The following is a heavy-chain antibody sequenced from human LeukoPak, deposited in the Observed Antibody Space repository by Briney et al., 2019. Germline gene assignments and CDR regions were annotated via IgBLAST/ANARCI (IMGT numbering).Heavy chain of an antibody. CDR3: ARGYYAGRGHHFEY. V-gene: IGHV3-33*01. J-gene: IGHJ4*02. CDR2: IWSDGSNK. CDR1: GFTFTGYG. Sequence: GGSLRLSCATSGFTFTGYGMHWVRQAPGRGLEWVTVIWSDGSNKYYADSVKGRFTISRDNSKNTLYLQMNSLRAEDTAVYYCARGYYAGRGHHFEYWGQGTLVTVSS. D-gene: IGHD3-22*01.